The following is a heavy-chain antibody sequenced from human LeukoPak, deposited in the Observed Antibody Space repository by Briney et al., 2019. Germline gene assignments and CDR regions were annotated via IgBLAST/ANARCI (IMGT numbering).Heavy chain of an antibody. CDR1: GFTFSGYT. CDR2: ISSGSDYI. CDR3: ARGGGWDAYYYYGLDV. D-gene: IGHD6-19*01. J-gene: IGHJ6*02. Sequence: GGSLRLSCAASGFTFSGYTMNWVRQTPGKGLERISSISSGSDYIYYADSVKGRFTISRDNAKNSLYLQVSSLRAEDTAVYYCARGGGWDAYYYYGLDVWGQGTTVTVSS. V-gene: IGHV3-21*01.